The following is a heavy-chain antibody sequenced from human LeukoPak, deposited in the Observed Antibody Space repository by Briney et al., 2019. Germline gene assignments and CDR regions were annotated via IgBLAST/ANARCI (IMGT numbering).Heavy chain of an antibody. D-gene: IGHD2-15*01. V-gene: IGHV1-2*06. Sequence: ASVKVSCKASGYTFTDYYMHWVRQAPGQGLEWMGRHNPKSGGTDYAQNFQGRVTMTRDTSISTAHMELSSLTSDDTAVYYCGRACSGNSCYSDNWVDPWGQGTQVTVSS. CDR2: HNPKSGGT. CDR1: GYTFTDYY. CDR3: GRACSGNSCYSDNWVDP. J-gene: IGHJ5*02.